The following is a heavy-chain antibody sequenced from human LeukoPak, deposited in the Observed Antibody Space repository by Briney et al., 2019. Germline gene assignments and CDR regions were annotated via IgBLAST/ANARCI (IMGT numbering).Heavy chain of an antibody. CDR2: MHYSGNFYSESA. V-gene: IGHV4-59*12. Sequence: GSLRLSCAASGFTFSSYSMNWVRQAPGKGLEWIGSMHYSGNFYSESAYYNPSLRSRATISVDTSKNQFSLKIYSVTAADTAVYYCAREGGYYDSGSQHTDLSNFDYWGQGALVTI. J-gene: IGHJ4*01. D-gene: IGHD3-10*01. CDR1: GFTFSSYS. CDR3: AREGGYYDSGSQHTDLSNFDY.